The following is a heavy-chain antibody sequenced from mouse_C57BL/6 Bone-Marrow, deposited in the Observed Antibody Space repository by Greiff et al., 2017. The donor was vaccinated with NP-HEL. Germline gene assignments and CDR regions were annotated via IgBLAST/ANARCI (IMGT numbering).Heavy chain of an antibody. J-gene: IGHJ2*01. CDR3: ARDEDYGNFDY. Sequence: DVQLQESGPVLVKPGASVKMSCKASGYTFTDYYMNWVKQSHGKSLEWIGVINPYNGGTSYNQKFKGKATLTVDKSSSTAYMELNSLTSEDSAVYYCARDEDYGNFDYWGQGTTLTVSS. D-gene: IGHD2-1*01. CDR1: GYTFTDYY. CDR2: INPYNGGT. V-gene: IGHV1-19*01.